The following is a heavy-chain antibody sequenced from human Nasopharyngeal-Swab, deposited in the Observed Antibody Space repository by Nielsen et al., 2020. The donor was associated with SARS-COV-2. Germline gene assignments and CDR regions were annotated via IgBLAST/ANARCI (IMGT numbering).Heavy chain of an antibody. CDR3: ARDSDADSGYDSWAPRTNWFDP. D-gene: IGHD5-12*01. V-gene: IGHV1-69*13. CDR2: IIPIFGTA. J-gene: IGHJ5*02. CDR1: GGTLSSYA. Sequence: SVKVSCKASGGTLSSYAISWVRQAPGQGLEWMGGIIPIFGTANYAQKFQGRVTITADESTSTAYMELSSLRSEDTAVYYRARDSDADSGYDSWAPRTNWFDPWGQGTLVTVSS.